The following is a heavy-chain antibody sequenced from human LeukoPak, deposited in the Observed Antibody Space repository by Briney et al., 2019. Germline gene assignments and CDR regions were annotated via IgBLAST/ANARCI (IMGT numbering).Heavy chain of an antibody. CDR3: ARLYDNSGYSDY. Sequence: GGSLRLSCAASGFTFSSYWMHWVRQGPGKGLVWVSRINGDGSSTSYADSVKGRFTISRDNAANSLNLQMNSLRAEDTAVYYCARLYDNSGYSDYWGQGTLVTVSS. V-gene: IGHV3-74*01. CDR1: GFTFSSYW. CDR2: INGDGSST. J-gene: IGHJ4*02. D-gene: IGHD3-22*01.